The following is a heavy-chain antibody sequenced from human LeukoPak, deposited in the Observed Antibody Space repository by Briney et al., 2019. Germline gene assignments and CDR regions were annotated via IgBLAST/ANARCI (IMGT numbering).Heavy chain of an antibody. D-gene: IGHD6-19*01. CDR3: AANLVAGTSHYFDY. V-gene: IGHV3-43*01. J-gene: IGHJ4*02. Sequence: GGSLRLSCAASGFTFDDYTMHWVRQAPGRGLEWVSLISWDGGSTYCADSVKGRFTISRDNSKNSLYLQMNSLRTEDTALYYCAANLVAGTSHYFDYWGQGTLVTVSS. CDR2: ISWDGGST. CDR1: GFTFDDYT.